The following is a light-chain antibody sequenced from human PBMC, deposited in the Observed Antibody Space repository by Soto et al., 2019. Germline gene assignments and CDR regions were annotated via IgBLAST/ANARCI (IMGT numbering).Light chain of an antibody. J-gene: IGKJ5*01. V-gene: IGKV3-20*01. CDR2: GSS. Sequence: EIVLTQSPGTLSLSPGERATLSCRASQRVSTIYLAWYQQKPGQAPRLLIYGSSSRATGLPDRFSGSGSGTDFTLTISRLEVEDFAVYYCQQYADSPITFGQGTRLEIK. CDR1: QRVSTIY. CDR3: QQYADSPIT.